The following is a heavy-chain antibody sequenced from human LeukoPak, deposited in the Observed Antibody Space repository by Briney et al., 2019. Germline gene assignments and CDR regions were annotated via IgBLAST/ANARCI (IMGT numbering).Heavy chain of an antibody. CDR3: ARDRVVVTATHWYFDL. V-gene: IGHV1-18*01. D-gene: IGHD2-21*02. Sequence: ASVKVSCKASGYTFTSYGISWVRQAPGQGLEWMGWISAYNGNTNYAQKLQGRVTMTTDTSTSTAYMELRSLRSDDTAVYYCARDRVVVTATHWYFDLWGRGTLVTVSS. CDR2: ISAYNGNT. J-gene: IGHJ2*01. CDR1: GYTFTSYG.